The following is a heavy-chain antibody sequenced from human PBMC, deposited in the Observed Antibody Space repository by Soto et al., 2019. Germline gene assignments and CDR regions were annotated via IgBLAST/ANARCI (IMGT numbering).Heavy chain of an antibody. D-gene: IGHD3-9*01. CDR3: ARDTGHYDILTGYYPPRIDY. V-gene: IGHV1-18*01. CDR2: ISAYNGNT. J-gene: IGHJ4*02. Sequence: QVQLVQSGAEVKKPGASVKVSCKASGYTFTSYGISWVRQAPGQGLEWMGWISAYNGNTNYAQKLQGRVTMTTDTSTSTAYTELRSLRSDDTAVYYCARDTGHYDILTGYYPPRIDYWGQGTLVTVSS. CDR1: GYTFTSYG.